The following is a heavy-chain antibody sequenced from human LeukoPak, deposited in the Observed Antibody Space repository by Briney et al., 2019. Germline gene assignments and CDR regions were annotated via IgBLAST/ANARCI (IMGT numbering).Heavy chain of an antibody. J-gene: IGHJ4*02. Sequence: GGSLRLSCAASGFTFSDYYMSWIRQAPGKGLEWVSYISSSGSTIYYADSVKGRFTISRDNAKNSLYLQMNSLRAEDTAVYYCARGRATYYYDSSGYYYDYWGQGTLVTVSS. CDR3: ARGRATYYYDSSGYYYDY. V-gene: IGHV3-11*01. CDR2: ISSSGSTI. D-gene: IGHD3-22*01. CDR1: GFTFSDYY.